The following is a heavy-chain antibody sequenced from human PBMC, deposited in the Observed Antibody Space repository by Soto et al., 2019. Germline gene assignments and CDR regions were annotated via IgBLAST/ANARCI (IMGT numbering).Heavy chain of an antibody. CDR1: GGSFSGYY. V-gene: IGHV4-34*01. CDR3: ASIWGRYCSSTSSYYYGMYV. CDR2: INHSGST. D-gene: IGHD2-2*01. J-gene: IGHJ6*02. Sequence: QVQLQQWGAGLLKPSETLSLTCAVYGGSFSGYYWSWIRQPPGKGLEWIGEINHSGSTNYNPSLKCRVTISVDTSKYQFSLKLSSVTAADTAVYYCASIWGRYCSSTSSYYYGMYVWGQGTTVTVSS.